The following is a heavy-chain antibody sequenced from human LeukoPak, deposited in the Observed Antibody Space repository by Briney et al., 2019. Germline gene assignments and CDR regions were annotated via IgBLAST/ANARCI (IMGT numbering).Heavy chain of an antibody. J-gene: IGHJ3*02. V-gene: IGHV1-69*13. CDR3: ARDVYYDGSGYLDI. CDR1: GGTFSSYA. D-gene: IGHD3-22*01. Sequence: GASVKVSCKASGGTFSSYAISWVRQAPGQGLEWMGGIIPIFGTANYAQKFQGRVTITADESTSTAYMELSSLRSEDTAVYYCARDVYYDGSGYLDIWGQGTMVTVSS. CDR2: IIPIFGTA.